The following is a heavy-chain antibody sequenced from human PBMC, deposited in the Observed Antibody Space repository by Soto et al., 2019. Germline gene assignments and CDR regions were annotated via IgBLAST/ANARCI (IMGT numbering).Heavy chain of an antibody. Sequence: GASVKVSCKASGYTVTGYYMHWVRQAPGQELEWMGWINRNSGGTNYAEKFQGRVTMNRDTSISTAYLQLSRLTPDDTAVYYCARLTPYYYYGLDVWGQGTTVTVSS. J-gene: IGHJ6*02. CDR1: GYTVTGYY. V-gene: IGHV1-2*02. CDR2: INRNSGGT. CDR3: ARLTPYYYYGLDV.